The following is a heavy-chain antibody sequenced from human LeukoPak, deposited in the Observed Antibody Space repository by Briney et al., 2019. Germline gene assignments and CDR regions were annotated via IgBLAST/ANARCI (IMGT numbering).Heavy chain of an antibody. Sequence: GGSLRLPCAASEFVFSDYYISWIRQAPGKGLEWVSYISDGGSTIYYADSVKGRFTISRDNVKNSLYLQMNGLRAEDTAVYYCAREMEGDYGAGTFFDLWGQGNMVTVSS. J-gene: IGHJ4*02. V-gene: IGHV3-11*01. D-gene: IGHD3-10*01. CDR2: ISDGGSTI. CDR1: EFVFSDYY. CDR3: AREMEGDYGAGTFFDL.